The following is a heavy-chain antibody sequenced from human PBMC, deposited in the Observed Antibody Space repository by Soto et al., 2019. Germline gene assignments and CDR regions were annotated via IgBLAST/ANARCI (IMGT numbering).Heavy chain of an antibody. CDR1: GGTFSSYA. CDR3: ASCRGGWEKGRFDY. Sequence: QGQLVQSGAEVKKPVSSVNVSCKASGGTFSSYAIRWVRLAPGQGLEWMGGIIPIIGTANYAQKFQGRLPITANNTPDTPSMGLRFRGSEKPAVYYGASCRGGWEKGRFDYWGQGTLVTVSS. D-gene: IGHD1-26*01. CDR2: IIPIIGTA. J-gene: IGHJ4*02. V-gene: IGHV1-69*06.